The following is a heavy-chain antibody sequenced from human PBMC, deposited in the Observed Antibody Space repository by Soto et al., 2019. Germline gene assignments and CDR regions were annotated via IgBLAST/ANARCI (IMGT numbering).Heavy chain of an antibody. D-gene: IGHD3-3*01. CDR1: GIGFSNAQ. V-gene: IGHV3-15*07. CDR3: TTGYRYDFWSGYYTGEDY. J-gene: IGHJ4*02. CDR2: IESTTDGGTT. Sequence: GGSLTLSCAASGIGFSNAQMHWVRQAPGKGLEWLALIESTTDGGTTKYAAPVKGRFTISRDDSKNTLYLQMNSLKTEDTAVYYCTTGYRYDFWSGYYTGEDYWGQGTLVTVSS.